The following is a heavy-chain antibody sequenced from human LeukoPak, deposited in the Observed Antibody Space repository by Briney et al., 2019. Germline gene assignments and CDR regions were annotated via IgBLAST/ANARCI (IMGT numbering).Heavy chain of an antibody. Sequence: GGSLRPSCAAAGFTFSRYGMRWVRQAAGKGRELVAVISYEGSNKYYADSVKGRFTISRDNSKNSLYLQMNSLRAEDTAVYYCAKDKHYCSSTSCYLYYFDYWGQGSLVTVSS. D-gene: IGHD2-2*01. V-gene: IGHV3-30*18. J-gene: IGHJ4*02. CDR1: GFTFSRYG. CDR2: ISYEGSNK. CDR3: AKDKHYCSSTSCYLYYFDY.